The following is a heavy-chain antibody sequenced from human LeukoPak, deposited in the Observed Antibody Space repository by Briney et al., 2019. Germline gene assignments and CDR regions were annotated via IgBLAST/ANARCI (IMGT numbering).Heavy chain of an antibody. V-gene: IGHV3-11*04. Sequence: PGGSLRLSCAASGFTFSDYYMSWIRQAPGKGLEWVSYISSSGSTIYYADSVKGRFTISRDNANNSLYLQMNSLRAEDTAVYYCAGDRLGGGDWFDPWGQGTLVTVSS. CDR1: GFTFSDYY. D-gene: IGHD3-16*01. CDR3: AGDRLGGGDWFDP. CDR2: ISSSGSTI. J-gene: IGHJ5*02.